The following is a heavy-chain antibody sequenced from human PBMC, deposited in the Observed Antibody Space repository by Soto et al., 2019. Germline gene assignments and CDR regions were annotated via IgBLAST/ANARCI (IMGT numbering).Heavy chain of an antibody. CDR2: INYRGIT. J-gene: IGHJ6*02. CDR1: GGSFRGYS. V-gene: IGHV4-34*01. CDR3: ARAPMDDYGNYYDGMDV. D-gene: IGHD4-17*01. Sequence: QVQLQQWGAGLLKPSETLSLTCGVSGGSFRGYSWNWIRQSPEKGLEWIGEINYRGITSYNPSLRSRVTISLDTSTNRFSLTLTSVTAAYTAIYYCARAPMDDYGNYYDGMDVWGQGTTITVS.